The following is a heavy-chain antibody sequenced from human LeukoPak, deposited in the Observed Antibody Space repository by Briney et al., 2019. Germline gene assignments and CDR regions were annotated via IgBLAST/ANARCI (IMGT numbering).Heavy chain of an antibody. CDR2: IYTSGST. CDR3: ARDQISSSSWYGAFDI. D-gene: IGHD6-13*01. J-gene: IGHJ3*02. V-gene: IGHV4-4*07. Sequence: SETLSLTCTVSGGSISSYYWSWIRQPAGKGLKWIGRIYTSGSTNYNPSLKSRVTMSVDTSKNQFSLKLSSVTAADTAVYYCARDQISSSSWYGAFDIWGQGTMVTVSS. CDR1: GGSISSYY.